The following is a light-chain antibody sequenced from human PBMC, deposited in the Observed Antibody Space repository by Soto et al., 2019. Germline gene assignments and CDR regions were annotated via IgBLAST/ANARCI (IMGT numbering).Light chain of an antibody. CDR3: MKGTHWS. J-gene: IGKJ1*01. Sequence: VVMTQSALSLPVTLGQPASISCRSSQSLVYSDGNTYLNWFQQRPGQSPRRLIYKVSNRDPGVPDGFGGSGSGTDFTLKIRRVEAEDVGVYYCMKGTHWSFGQGTKVEIK. CDR2: KVS. CDR1: QSLVYSDGNTY. V-gene: IGKV2-30*01.